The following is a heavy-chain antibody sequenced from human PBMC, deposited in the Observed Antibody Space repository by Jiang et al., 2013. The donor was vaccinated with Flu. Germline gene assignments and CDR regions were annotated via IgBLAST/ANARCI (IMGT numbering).Heavy chain of an antibody. J-gene: IGHJ4*02. Sequence: GLVKPSQTLSLTCTVSGDSISSGGYYWNWIRQHPGKGLEWIAYIYYTGSAYYNPSLKSRVTISVDTSKNQFSLNLSSVTAADTAVYYCARYTTVGYFDYWGQGTLVTVSS. D-gene: IGHD4-23*01. CDR3: ARYTTVGYFDY. V-gene: IGHV4-31*03. CDR1: GDSISSGGYY. CDR2: IYYTGSA.